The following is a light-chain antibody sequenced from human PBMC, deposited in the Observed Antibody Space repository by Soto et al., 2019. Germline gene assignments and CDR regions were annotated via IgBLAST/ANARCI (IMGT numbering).Light chain of an antibody. Sequence: DIVMTQSPDSLAVSLGERATINCKSRQSVLYRSNNKNYLAWYQQKPGQPPKLLIYWASTRESGVPDRFSGSGSGTDFTLTISSLQAEDVAVYYCQQYYTTPCTFGQGTKLQIK. CDR2: WAS. CDR1: QSVLYRSNNKNY. CDR3: QQYYTTPCT. J-gene: IGKJ2*02. V-gene: IGKV4-1*01.